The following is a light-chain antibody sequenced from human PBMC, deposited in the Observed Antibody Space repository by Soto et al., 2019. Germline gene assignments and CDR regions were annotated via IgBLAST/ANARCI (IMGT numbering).Light chain of an antibody. V-gene: IGKV3-20*01. CDR1: QSVSSNY. CDR2: AAS. CDR3: QKYGSAFT. Sequence: EIVLTQSPDTLSLSPGERATLSCRASQSVSSNYLAWYQHKPGQGPRLLIYAASSRATGIPDRFSGSGSGTDFPLTISRLEPEDFALYYCQKYGSAFTFGPGTKVDIK. J-gene: IGKJ3*01.